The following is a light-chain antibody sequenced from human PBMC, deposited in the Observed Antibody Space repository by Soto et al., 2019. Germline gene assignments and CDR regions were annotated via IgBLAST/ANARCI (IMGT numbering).Light chain of an antibody. Sequence: QSALTQPASVSGSPGQSITISCTGTSSDVGTYNFVSWYQQHPGKAPKLMIYDVSSRPSGVSNRFSGSKSGNTASLTISGLQTEDEADYYGSSYATTSSVFGTGTKVTVL. J-gene: IGLJ1*01. CDR1: SSDVGTYNF. CDR2: DVS. V-gene: IGLV2-14*01. CDR3: SSYATTSSV.